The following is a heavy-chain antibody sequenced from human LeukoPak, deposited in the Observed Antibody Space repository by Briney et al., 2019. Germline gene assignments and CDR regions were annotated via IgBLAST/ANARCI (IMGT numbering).Heavy chain of an antibody. V-gene: IGHV3-23*01. Sequence: PGASLRLSCAASGFIFSNYAMSWVRQAPGKGLEWVSAIGGRDGYTYYADSVKGRFTVSRDDPKSTLYLQMNTLRVEDTAVYYCAKWGDYDILTGYYVPDYWGQGTLVTVSS. J-gene: IGHJ4*02. CDR2: IGGRDGYT. D-gene: IGHD3-9*01. CDR3: AKWGDYDILTGYYVPDY. CDR1: GFIFSNYA.